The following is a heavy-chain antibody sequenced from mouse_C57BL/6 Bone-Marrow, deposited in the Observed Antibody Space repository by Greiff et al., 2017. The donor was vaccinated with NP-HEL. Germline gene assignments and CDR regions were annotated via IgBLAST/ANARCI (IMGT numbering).Heavy chain of an antibody. V-gene: IGHV1-61*01. CDR1: GYTFTSYR. CDR3: ARDVTGAGLFAY. CDR2: IYPSDSET. J-gene: IGHJ3*01. Sequence: QVQLQQPGAELVRPGSSVKLSCKASGYTFTSYRMDWVKQRPGQGLEWIGNIYPSDSETHYNQKFKDKATLTVDKSSSTAYMQLSSLTSEDSAFYYCARDVTGAGLFAYWGQGTLVTVSA. D-gene: IGHD4-1*01.